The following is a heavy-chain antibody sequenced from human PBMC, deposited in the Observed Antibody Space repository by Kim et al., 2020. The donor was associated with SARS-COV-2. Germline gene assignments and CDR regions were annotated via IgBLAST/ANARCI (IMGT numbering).Heavy chain of an antibody. Sequence: QRFQGRVTMTRDTSISTAYMELSGLRSDDTAVYYCARDRYSSSSLWYFDLWGRGTLVTVSS. D-gene: IGHD6-6*01. J-gene: IGHJ2*01. V-gene: IGHV1-2*02. CDR3: ARDRYSSSSLWYFDL.